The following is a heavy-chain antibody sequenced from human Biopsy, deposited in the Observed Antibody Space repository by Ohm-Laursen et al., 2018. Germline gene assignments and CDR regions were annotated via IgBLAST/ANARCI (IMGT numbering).Heavy chain of an antibody. CDR1: GYTLNELS. CDR2: FAPENGKT. D-gene: IGHD1-1*01. CDR3: AADINVWNVNY. Sequence: SSVKVSCKVSGYTLNELSMHWVRQVPAKGLEWMGGFAPENGKTVYAQNFQARVSLTEDTSTDTAYMELRSLRSEDTAVYYCAADINVWNVNYWGQGTQVTVSS. V-gene: IGHV1-24*01. J-gene: IGHJ4*02.